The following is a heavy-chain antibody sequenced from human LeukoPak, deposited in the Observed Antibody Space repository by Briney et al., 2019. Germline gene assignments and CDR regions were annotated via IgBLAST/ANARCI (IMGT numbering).Heavy chain of an antibody. CDR3: ARGRGSLTY. V-gene: IGHV4-59*01. D-gene: IGHD3-10*01. J-gene: IGHJ4*02. CDR2: FYDTRSP. CDR1: GGSISLYY. Sequence: SETLSLTCTVSGGSISLYYWSWIRQPPGKGLEWIGYFYDTRSPKYNPSLERRVTISVDMSRNKFSLNLTSVTAADTAVYYCARGRGSLTYWGQGTLATVSS.